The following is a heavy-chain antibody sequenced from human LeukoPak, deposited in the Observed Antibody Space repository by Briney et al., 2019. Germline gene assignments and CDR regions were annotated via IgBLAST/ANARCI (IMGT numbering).Heavy chain of an antibody. Sequence: PSETLSLTCTVSGGSISSGGYYWRWIRQHPGKGLEWIGYIHYSGSIYHNPSLKSRVTISVDTSKIQFSLKLSSVTAADTALYYCARANYITGTTGRFDPWGQGTLVTVSS. V-gene: IGHV4-31*03. J-gene: IGHJ5*02. CDR3: ARANYITGTTGRFDP. CDR2: IHYSGSI. CDR1: GGSISSGGYY. D-gene: IGHD1-20*01.